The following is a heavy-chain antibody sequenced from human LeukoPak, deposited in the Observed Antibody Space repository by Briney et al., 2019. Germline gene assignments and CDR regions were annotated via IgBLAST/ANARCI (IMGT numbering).Heavy chain of an antibody. V-gene: IGHV4-39*01. CDR2: MYYSGST. J-gene: IGHJ4*02. CDR1: GDSISSSSYY. Sequence: TSETLSLTCTVSGDSISSSSYYWGWIRQPPGKGLEWIGSMYYSGSTYYNPSLTSRVTVSVDTSKNQFSLKLSSVTAADTAVYYCARPRAQGVISGLDYWGQGILVTVSS. CDR3: ARPRAQGVISGLDY. D-gene: IGHD3-16*02.